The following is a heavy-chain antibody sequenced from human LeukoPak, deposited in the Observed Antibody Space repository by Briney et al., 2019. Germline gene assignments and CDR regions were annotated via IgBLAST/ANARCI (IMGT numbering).Heavy chain of an antibody. CDR2: MNPNSGNT. CDR1: GYTFSGYY. V-gene: IGHV1-8*02. J-gene: IGHJ6*02. D-gene: IGHD2-21*01. Sequence: ASVKVSCKASGYTFSGYYLHWVRQATGQGLEWMGWMNPNSGNTGYAQKFQGRVTMTRNTSISTAYMELSSLRSEDTAVYYCASGRGDYYYYGMDVWGQGTTVTVSS. CDR3: ASGRGDYYYYGMDV.